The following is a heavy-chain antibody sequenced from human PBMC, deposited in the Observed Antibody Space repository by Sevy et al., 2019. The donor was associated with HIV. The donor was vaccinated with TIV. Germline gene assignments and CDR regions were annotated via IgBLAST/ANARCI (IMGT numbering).Heavy chain of an antibody. J-gene: IGHJ6*02. CDR3: AGDFMPVASAGTGALGV. CDR2: ISSRSSAI. D-gene: IGHD6-13*01. CDR1: GFIFRDRY. V-gene: IGHV3-11*01. Sequence: GGSLRLSCVASGFIFRDRYMSWIRQARGKGLEWVSFISSRSSAINYADSVKGRFTVSRDNAKNSLYLQMNSLRAEDTADYYCAGDFMPVASAGTGALGVWGQGTAVTVSS.